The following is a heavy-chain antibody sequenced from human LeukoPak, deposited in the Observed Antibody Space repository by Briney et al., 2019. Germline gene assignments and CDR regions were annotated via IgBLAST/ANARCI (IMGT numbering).Heavy chain of an antibody. V-gene: IGHV4-59*01. D-gene: IGHD3-22*01. CDR2: IYYSGST. J-gene: IGHJ3*02. Sequence: PSETLSLTCTVSGGSISSYYWSWIRQPPGKGLEWIGYIYYSGSTNYNPSLKSRVTISVDTSKNQFSLKLSSVTAADTAVYYCARDRIPDYYDSSGSLAGSAFDIWGQGTMVTVSS. CDR1: GGSISSYY. CDR3: ARDRIPDYYDSSGSLAGSAFDI.